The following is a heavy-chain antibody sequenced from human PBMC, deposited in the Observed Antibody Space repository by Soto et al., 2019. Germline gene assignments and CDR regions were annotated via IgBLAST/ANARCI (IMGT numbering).Heavy chain of an antibody. V-gene: IGHV1-8*01. CDR3: ARGLKWKRVAAAGGRYYYYYYMDV. CDR1: GYTFTSYD. Sequence: ASVKVSCKASGYTFTSYDINWVRQATGQGLEWMGWMNPNSGNTGYAQKFQGRVTMTRNTSISTAYMELSSLRSEDTAVYYCARGLKWKRVAAAGGRYYYYYYMDVWG. J-gene: IGHJ6*03. CDR2: MNPNSGNT. D-gene: IGHD6-13*01.